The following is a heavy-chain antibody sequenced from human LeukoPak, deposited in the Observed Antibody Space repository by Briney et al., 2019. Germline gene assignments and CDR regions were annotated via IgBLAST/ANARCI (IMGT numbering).Heavy chain of an antibody. D-gene: IGHD3-10*01. J-gene: IGHJ4*02. Sequence: SQTLSLTCAISGDSVSSHSVAWNWIRQSPSRGLEWLGRTYYRSKWYSDSAVSVKSRITINPDTSKNQFSLQLNSVTPEDTAVYYCASQYGSRQFDSWGQGTLVTVSS. CDR2: TYYRSKWYS. CDR3: ASQYGSRQFDS. V-gene: IGHV6-1*01. CDR1: GDSVSSHSVA.